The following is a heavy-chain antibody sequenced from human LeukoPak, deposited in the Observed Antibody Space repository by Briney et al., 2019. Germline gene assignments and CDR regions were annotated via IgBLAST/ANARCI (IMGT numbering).Heavy chain of an antibody. D-gene: IGHD3-3*01. CDR1: GYTFTGYY. CDR2: INPNSGGT. CDR3: ARVRAGAITTVDAFDI. Sequence: AASVKVSCKASGYTFTGYYMHWVRQAPGQGLEWMGWINPNSGGTNYAQKFQGRVTMTRDTSISTAYMELSRLRSDDTAVYYCARVRAGAITTVDAFDIWGQGTMVTVSS. J-gene: IGHJ3*02. V-gene: IGHV1-2*02.